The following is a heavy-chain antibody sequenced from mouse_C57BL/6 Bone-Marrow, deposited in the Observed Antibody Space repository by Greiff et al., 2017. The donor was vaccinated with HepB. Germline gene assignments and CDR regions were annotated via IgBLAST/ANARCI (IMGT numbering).Heavy chain of an antibody. CDR2: INPNYGTT. V-gene: IGHV1-39*01. J-gene: IGHJ1*03. CDR1: GYSFTDYN. CDR3: AREDYGSSYWYFDV. Sequence: VHVKQSGPELVKPGASVKISCKASGYSFTDYNMNWVKQSNGKSLEWIGVINPNYGTTSYNQKFKGKATLTVDQSSSTAYMQLNSLTSEDSAVYYCAREDYGSSYWYFDVWGTGTTVTVSS. D-gene: IGHD1-1*01.